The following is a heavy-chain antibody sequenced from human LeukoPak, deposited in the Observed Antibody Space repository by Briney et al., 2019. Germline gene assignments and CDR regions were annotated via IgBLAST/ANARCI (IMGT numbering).Heavy chain of an antibody. Sequence: SETLPLTCSVSGASFSGHYWTWIRQTPGTRLQWIGYIYSDGTTKYNPSFKSRVTISIDMSQNQFSLTLNSVTAADTAVYYCAKGRNWFDPWGQGTLVTVSS. J-gene: IGHJ5*02. CDR3: AKGRNWFDP. CDR1: GASFSGHY. CDR2: IYSDGTT. V-gene: IGHV4-4*09.